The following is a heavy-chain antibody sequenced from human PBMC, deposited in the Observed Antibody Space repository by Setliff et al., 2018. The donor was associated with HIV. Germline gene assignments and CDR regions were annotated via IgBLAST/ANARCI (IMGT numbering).Heavy chain of an antibody. D-gene: IGHD5-12*01. V-gene: IGHV3-30*04. Sequence: LRLSCAASGFTFSSYAMHWVRQAPGKGLEWVAVISYDGSSKTYADSVKDRFTISRDNAKNTLYLQMNSLRAEDTGVYYCHSGYDTEEQSYFDYWGQGTLVTVSS. CDR2: ISYDGSSK. J-gene: IGHJ4*02. CDR3: HSGYDTEEQSYFDY. CDR1: GFTFSSYA.